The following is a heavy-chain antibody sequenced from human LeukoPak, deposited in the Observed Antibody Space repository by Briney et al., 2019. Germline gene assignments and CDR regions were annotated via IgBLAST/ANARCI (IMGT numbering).Heavy chain of an antibody. CDR1: GYSINSDYY. V-gene: IGHV4-38-2*01. CDR2: IYHSGST. D-gene: IGHD3-22*01. CDR3: ASYNSGYRFDY. Sequence: SETLSLTCAVSGYSINSDYYWGWIRPPPGKGLEWIGSIYHSGSTYYNPSLKSRVTISVDTSKNQFSLKLSSVTAADTAVYYCASYNSGYRFDYWGQGTLVTVSS. J-gene: IGHJ4*02.